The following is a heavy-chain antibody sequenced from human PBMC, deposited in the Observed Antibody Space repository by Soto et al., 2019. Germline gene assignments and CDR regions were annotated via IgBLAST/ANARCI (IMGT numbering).Heavy chain of an antibody. CDR3: ARDYYGMDV. J-gene: IGHJ6*02. V-gene: IGHV4-30-2*06. Sequence: SETLSLTCTVSGGSISSGGYSWTWIRQSPGKGLEWIGHTYQSGSAYYNPSLKSRVTISVDRSKNQFSLNLTSVTAADTAVYYCARDYYGMDVWGQGTKVTVSS. CDR1: GGSISSGGYS. CDR2: TYQSGSA.